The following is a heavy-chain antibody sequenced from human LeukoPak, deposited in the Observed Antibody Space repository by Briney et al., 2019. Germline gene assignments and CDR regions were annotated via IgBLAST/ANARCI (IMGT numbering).Heavy chain of an antibody. CDR1: GYTFTSYA. CDR2: INAGNGNT. J-gene: IGHJ4*02. D-gene: IGHD3-10*01. CDR3: ARDLISWGVGSYLDY. Sequence: ASVKVSCKASGYTFTSYAMHWVRQAPGQRLEWMGWINAGNGNTKYSQKFQGRVTITRDTSASTAYMELSSLRSEDTAVYYCARDLISWGVGSYLDYWGQGTLVTVSS. V-gene: IGHV1-3*01.